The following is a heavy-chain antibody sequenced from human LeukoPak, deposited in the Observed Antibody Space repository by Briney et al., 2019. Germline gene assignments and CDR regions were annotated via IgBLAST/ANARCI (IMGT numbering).Heavy chain of an antibody. CDR3: VREARDCSSSICFTRTPPYYYYYMDV. J-gene: IGHJ6*03. V-gene: IGHV4-4*07. Sequence: SETLSLTCTVSGASITGNYYWCFIRQSAGKRLEWFGRANTRGNTNYNPSLKSRVTLSADASDNQIFLKLGSVTAADTAIYYCVREARDCSSSICFTRTPPYYYYYMDVWGKGTTVTVSS. CDR2: ANTRGNT. CDR1: GASITGNYY. D-gene: IGHD2-2*02.